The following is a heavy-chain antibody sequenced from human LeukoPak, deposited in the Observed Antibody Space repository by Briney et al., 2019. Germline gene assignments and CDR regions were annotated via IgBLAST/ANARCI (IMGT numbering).Heavy chain of an antibody. D-gene: IGHD1-26*01. V-gene: IGHV4-59*01. CDR2: IYYSGST. CDR3: ARGQSGSFDFDY. J-gene: IGHJ4*02. Sequence: SETLSLTCTVSGGSISSYYWSWIRQPPGKGLEWIGYIYYSGSTNYNPSLKSRVTISVDTSKNQFSLKLSSVTAADTAVYYCARGQSGSFDFDYWGQGALVTVSS. CDR1: GGSISSYY.